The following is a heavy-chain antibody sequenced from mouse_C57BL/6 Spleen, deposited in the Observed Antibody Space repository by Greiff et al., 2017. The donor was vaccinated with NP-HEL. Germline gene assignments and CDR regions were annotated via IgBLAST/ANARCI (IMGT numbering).Heavy chain of an antibody. J-gene: IGHJ4*01. CDR3: AREDYGSYYYAMDY. CDR2: IYPRSGNT. Sequence: QVQLQQSGAELARPGASVKLSCKASGYTFTSYGISWVKQRTGQGLEWIGEIYPRSGNTYYNEKFKGKATLTADKSSSTAYMELRSLTSEDSAVYFCAREDYGSYYYAMDYWGQGTSVTVSS. CDR1: GYTFTSYG. D-gene: IGHD1-1*01. V-gene: IGHV1-81*01.